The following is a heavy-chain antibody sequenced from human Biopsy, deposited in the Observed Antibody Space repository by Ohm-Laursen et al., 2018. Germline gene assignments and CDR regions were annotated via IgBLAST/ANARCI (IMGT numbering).Heavy chain of an antibody. CDR2: IYDRGSTA. V-gene: IGHV4-61*01. Sequence: SDTLSLTCPVSGDSVSSGSFYWTWIRQPPGQGLEYIGYIYDRGSTANYNPSLESRVTMSVDMPKNQFSLKLSSVTAADTAIYYCARDVRSSGWPYFDSWGQGTLVTVSS. J-gene: IGHJ4*02. CDR3: ARDVRSSGWPYFDS. D-gene: IGHD6-19*01. CDR1: GDSVSSGSFY.